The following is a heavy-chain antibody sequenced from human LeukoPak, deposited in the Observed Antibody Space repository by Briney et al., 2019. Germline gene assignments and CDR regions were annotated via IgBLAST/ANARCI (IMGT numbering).Heavy chain of an antibody. Sequence: ASVKVSCKASGYTFTSYYMHWVRQAPGQGLEWMGIINPSGGSTSYAQKFQGRVTMTRDTSTSTVYMELSSLRSEDTAVYYCAREQILRLMRDRVDPTPIDYWGQGTLVTVSS. CDR1: GYTFTSYY. CDR2: INPSGGST. D-gene: IGHD5-12*01. V-gene: IGHV1-46*03. CDR3: AREQILRLMRDRVDPTPIDY. J-gene: IGHJ4*02.